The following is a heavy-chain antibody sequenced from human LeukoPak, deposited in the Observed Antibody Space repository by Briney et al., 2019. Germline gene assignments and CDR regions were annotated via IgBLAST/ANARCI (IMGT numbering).Heavy chain of an antibody. D-gene: IGHD3-10*01. CDR1: GFTFSTYG. V-gene: IGHV3-23*01. J-gene: IGHJ2*01. CDR2: ITGSGGRT. CDR3: ARDRMGAIMYFDV. Sequence: GGSLRLSCEVSGFTFSTYGMSWVRQAPGKGLEWVSAITGSGGRTYYADSVKGRFTISRDNSRNRLYLETNSLRAEDTAVYYCARDRMGAIMYFDVWGRGTLVTVSS.